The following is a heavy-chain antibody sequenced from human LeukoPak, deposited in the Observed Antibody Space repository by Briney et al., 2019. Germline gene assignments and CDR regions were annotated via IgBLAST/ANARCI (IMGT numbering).Heavy chain of an antibody. CDR3: AKDIRDYYDSSGLDY. J-gene: IGHJ4*02. CDR1: GFTFDDYA. CDR2: ISWNSGSI. V-gene: IGHV3-9*01. D-gene: IGHD3-22*01. Sequence: GGSLRLSCAASGFTFDDYAMHWVRQAPGKGLEWVSGISWNSGSIGYADSVKGRFTISRDNAKNSLYLQMNSLRAEDTALYYCAKDIRDYYDSSGLDYWGQGTLVTVSS.